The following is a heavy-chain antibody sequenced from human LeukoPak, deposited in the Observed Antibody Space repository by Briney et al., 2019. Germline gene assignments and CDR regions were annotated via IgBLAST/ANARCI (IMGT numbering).Heavy chain of an antibody. D-gene: IGHD6-13*01. CDR3: ARVPYSGPYSSSWLHYYYMDV. Sequence: HPGGSLRLSCAASGFTFSSYWMSWVRQAPGKGLEWVANIKEDGSEKYYVDPVKGRFTISRDKGKNSLYLQLNSLRTEDTAVYYCARVPYSGPYSSSWLHYYYMDVWGKGTTVTVSS. CDR1: GFTFSSYW. J-gene: IGHJ6*03. V-gene: IGHV3-7*01. CDR2: IKEDGSEK.